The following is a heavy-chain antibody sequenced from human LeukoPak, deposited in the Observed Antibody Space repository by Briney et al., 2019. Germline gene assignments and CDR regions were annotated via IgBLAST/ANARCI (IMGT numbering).Heavy chain of an antibody. D-gene: IGHD6-19*01. CDR2: LSGSFGRT. Sequence: GGSLRLSCAASGFTFSTYAMSWARQAPGKGLEWVSALSGSFGRTYYADSVKGRFTISGDNSKNTLYLQMNSLRAEDTALYYCAKDRGSVAVAGIDYWGQGTLVTVSS. CDR3: AKDRGSVAVAGIDY. J-gene: IGHJ4*02. CDR1: GFTFSTYA. V-gene: IGHV3-23*01.